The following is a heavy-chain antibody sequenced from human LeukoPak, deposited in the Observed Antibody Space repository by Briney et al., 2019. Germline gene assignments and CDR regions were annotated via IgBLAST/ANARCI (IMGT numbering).Heavy chain of an antibody. Sequence: SETLSLTCTVSGGFISGSHYYWAWIRQPPGKGLEWIGMINYSGNRYYNPSLWSRATISVDTSTNQFSLNLNSVTAADTAVYYCARGYDYWGKGTLAAVSS. D-gene: IGHD3-22*01. V-gene: IGHV4-39*01. CDR3: ARGYDY. CDR2: INYSGNR. CDR1: GGFISGSHYY. J-gene: IGHJ4*02.